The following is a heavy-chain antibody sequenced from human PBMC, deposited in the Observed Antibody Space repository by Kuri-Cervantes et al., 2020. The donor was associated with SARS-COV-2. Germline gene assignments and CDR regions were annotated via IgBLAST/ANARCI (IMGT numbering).Heavy chain of an antibody. CDR3: ARVVGYCSSTSCPLLAFDI. J-gene: IGHJ3*02. D-gene: IGHD2-2*01. Sequence: GGSLRLSCAASGFTFSSYAMSWVRQAPGKGLEWVSTISGSGGSTYYADSVKGRFTISRDNSKNTLYLQMNSLRAEDTAVYYCARVVGYCSSTSCPLLAFDIWGQGTMVTVSS. V-gene: IGHV3-23*01. CDR1: GFTFSSYA. CDR2: ISGSGGST.